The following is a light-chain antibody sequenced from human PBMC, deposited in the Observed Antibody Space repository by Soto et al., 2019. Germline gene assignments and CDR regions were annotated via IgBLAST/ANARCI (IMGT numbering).Light chain of an antibody. CDR1: QSVSHSY. Sequence: EIVLTQSPGTLSLSPGERATLSCRASQSVSHSYLAWYQQKPGQAPRLLIYGASSRATGIPDRFSGSESGTDFTLTISRLEPEDFAVYYCQQYGSSPYTFGQGTKLEIK. CDR3: QQYGSSPYT. V-gene: IGKV3-20*01. J-gene: IGKJ2*01. CDR2: GAS.